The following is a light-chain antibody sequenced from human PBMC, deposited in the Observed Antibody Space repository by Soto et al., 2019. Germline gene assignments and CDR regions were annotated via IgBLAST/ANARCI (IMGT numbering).Light chain of an antibody. CDR3: ASYTSSNTVL. Sequence: QSALTQPASVSGSPGQSITISCTGTSSDVGGYNYVSWYQHHPGKAPKLMINDVTSRPSGVSSLFSGSKSGSTASLTISGIQAEDEAEYYCASYTSSNTVLFGGGTKLTVL. J-gene: IGLJ2*01. V-gene: IGLV2-14*01. CDR2: DVT. CDR1: SSDVGGYNY.